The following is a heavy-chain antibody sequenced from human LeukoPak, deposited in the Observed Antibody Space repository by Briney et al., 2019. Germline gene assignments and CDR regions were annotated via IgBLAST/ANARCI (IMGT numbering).Heavy chain of an antibody. D-gene: IGHD3-22*01. V-gene: IGHV4-59*08. J-gene: IGHJ4*02. CDR2: IYYNGRA. CDR1: GGSISSYY. Sequence: SETLSLTRTVSGGSISSYYWAWIRQPPGKGLEWIGYIYYNGRATYNPSLKSRVTISVDTSKNQFSLKLSSVTAADTAVYYCARRSSESFDFWGQGTLVTVSS. CDR3: ARRSSESFDF.